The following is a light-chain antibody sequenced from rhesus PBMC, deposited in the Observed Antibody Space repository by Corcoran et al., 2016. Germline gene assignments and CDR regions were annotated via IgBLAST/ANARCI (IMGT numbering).Light chain of an antibody. J-gene: IGKJ4*01. Sequence: DIQMTQSPSSLSASVGDTVTITCRASQSINNCLDWHQQKPGKAPRLFFYKASTLQGGVPSRFSGSGSGTDFTLTISGLEPEDFATFYCQQCSGSPDSFGGWTKVEIK. CDR3: QQCSGSPDS. CDR1: QSINNC. V-gene: IGKV1-22*01. CDR2: KAS.